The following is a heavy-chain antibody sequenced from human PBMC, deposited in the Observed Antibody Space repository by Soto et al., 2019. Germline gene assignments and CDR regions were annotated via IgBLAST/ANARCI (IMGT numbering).Heavy chain of an antibody. CDR3: AKQRAGYGSGSDTFYFDF. V-gene: IGHV3-23*01. J-gene: IGHJ4*02. CDR1: GFTFSTYA. Sequence: GGSLRLSCSTSGFTFSTYAMNWVRHAPGKGLEWVSALSGSGGTTYYADSVRGRFTISRDNSKNTLFLQMSSLRAEDTALYYCAKQRAGYGSGSDTFYFDFWGQGTLVTVSS. D-gene: IGHD3-10*01. CDR2: LSGSGGTT.